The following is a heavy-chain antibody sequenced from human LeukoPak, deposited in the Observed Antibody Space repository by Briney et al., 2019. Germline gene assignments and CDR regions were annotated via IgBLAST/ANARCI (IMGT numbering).Heavy chain of an antibody. CDR3: AKDRGGRGYSGYDTYDY. J-gene: IGHJ4*02. CDR2: ISGSGGST. CDR1: GFTFSSYA. D-gene: IGHD5-12*01. Sequence: GGSLRLSCAASGFTFSSYAMSWVRQAPGKGLEWVSAISGSGGSTYYADSVKGRFTISRDNSKNTLYLQMNSLRAEDTAVYYCAKDRGGRGYSGYDTYDYWGQGTLVTVSS. V-gene: IGHV3-23*01.